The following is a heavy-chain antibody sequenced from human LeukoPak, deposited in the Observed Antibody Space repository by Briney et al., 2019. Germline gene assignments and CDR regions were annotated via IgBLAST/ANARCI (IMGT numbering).Heavy chain of an antibody. J-gene: IGHJ4*02. D-gene: IGHD6-13*01. CDR1: DGSINSDTYY. V-gene: IGHV4-61*02. CDR2: IYTSGST. CDR3: ARESSSSSWSTKLDY. Sequence: PSETLSLTCTVSDGSINSDTYYWGWIRQPPGKGLEWIGRIYTSGSTNYNPSLKSRVTISVDTSKNQFSLKLSSVTAADTAVYYCARESSSSSWSTKLDYWGQGTLVTVSS.